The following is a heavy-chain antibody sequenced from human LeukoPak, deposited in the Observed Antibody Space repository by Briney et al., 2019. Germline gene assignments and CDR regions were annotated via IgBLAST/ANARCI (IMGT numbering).Heavy chain of an antibody. Sequence: GRSLRLSCAASGFTFSTYSMNWVRQSPGKGLEWDSSISSSSSYIFYADSVKGRFTISRDNAKNSLYLQMNSLRAEDTAVYYCARSRIVGAPSFDYXGQXTLXXVSS. CDR3: ARSRIVGAPSFDY. D-gene: IGHD1-26*01. J-gene: IGHJ4*02. CDR2: ISSSSSYI. V-gene: IGHV3-21*01. CDR1: GFTFSTYS.